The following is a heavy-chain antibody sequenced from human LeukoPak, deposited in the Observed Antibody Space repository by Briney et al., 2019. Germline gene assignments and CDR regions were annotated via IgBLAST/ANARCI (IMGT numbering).Heavy chain of an antibody. D-gene: IGHD1-1*01. V-gene: IGHV3-21*01. CDR1: GFYLSRYS. Sequence: GGSLRLSCGASGFYLSRYSMNWVRQSPGKGLEWVSSINSGSTYMYYADSVKGRFTISRDNAKNSLHLQMDSLRAEDTAVYFCARVEATTGRNYHYYYMDVWGKGTTVTVSS. CDR3: ARVEATTGRNYHYYYMDV. CDR2: INSGSTYM. J-gene: IGHJ6*03.